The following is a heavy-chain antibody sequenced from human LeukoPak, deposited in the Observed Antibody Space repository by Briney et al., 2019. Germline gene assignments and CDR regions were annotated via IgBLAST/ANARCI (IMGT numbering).Heavy chain of an antibody. D-gene: IGHD2-8*01. J-gene: IGHJ6*03. CDR2: INHSGRT. Sequence: SETLSLTCADYGGSFSGYYWSWIRQPPGKGLEWVGEINHSGRTNYNPSLMSRVTISSDTSKNECSLKLSSVTAADTAVYYCARGRGYCTNGVCYRYYYYYMDVRGKGTTVTVSS. CDR3: ARGRGYCTNGVCYRYYYYYMDV. CDR1: GGSFSGYY. V-gene: IGHV4-34*01.